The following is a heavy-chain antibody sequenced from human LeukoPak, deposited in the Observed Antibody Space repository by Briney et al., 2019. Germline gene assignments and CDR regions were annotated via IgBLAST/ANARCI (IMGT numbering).Heavy chain of an antibody. CDR3: ARGVVATTSDY. CDR1: GGSFSGYY. J-gene: IGHJ4*02. D-gene: IGHD5-12*01. CDR2: INHSGST. V-gene: IGHV4-34*01. Sequence: SSETLSLTCAVYGGSFSGYYWSWIRQPPGKGLEWIGEINHSGSTNYNPSLKSRVTISIDTSKNQFSLKLSSVTAADTAVYYCARGVVATTSDYWGQGTLVTVSS.